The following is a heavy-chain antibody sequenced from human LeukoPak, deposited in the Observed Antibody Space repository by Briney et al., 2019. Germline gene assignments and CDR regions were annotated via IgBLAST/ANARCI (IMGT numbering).Heavy chain of an antibody. CDR2: ISFGGGNT. CDR1: GFMFSDSA. V-gene: IGHV3-23*01. Sequence: PGGSLRLSCAASGFMFSDSAMSWVRQAPGKGLEWVSLISFGGGNTYYADSVKGRFTLSRDNSKDTLYLQMNILRAEDTAIYYCARDIELSTWGLGTMVTVSS. D-gene: IGHD3-16*02. J-gene: IGHJ3*01. CDR3: ARDIELST.